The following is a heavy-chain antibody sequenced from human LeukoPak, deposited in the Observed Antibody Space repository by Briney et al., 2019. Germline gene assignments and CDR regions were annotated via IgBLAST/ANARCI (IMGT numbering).Heavy chain of an antibody. CDR3: AREGGGSGLWYYDL. J-gene: IGHJ2*01. CDR2: IGGDGLTT. D-gene: IGHD1-26*01. CDR1: GFTFGSYS. Sequence: PGGSLTLSRAASGFTFGSYSMHWVRQAPGKVPEFVSVIGGDGLTTFYADSVKDRFTISRDNSKSTLYLEMGSLRAEDMAVYYCAREGGGSGLWYYDLWGRGTLVTVSS. V-gene: IGHV3-64*02.